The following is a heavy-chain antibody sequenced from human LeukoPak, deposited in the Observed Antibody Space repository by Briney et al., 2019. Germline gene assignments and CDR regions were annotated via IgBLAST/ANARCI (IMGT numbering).Heavy chain of an antibody. CDR1: GFTLRNCC. V-gene: IGHV3-74*01. D-gene: IGHD5-18*01. CDR2: IDSDGSST. Sequence: GVSVSLSCAASGFTLRNCCVHGVPDSPGKGLVWVSRIDSDGSSTNYADTVKGRFNISRDNGQKTLSLQMNSLRAEETAVYYCAREGRGYSYDFEYWGQGTLVTVSS. J-gene: IGHJ4*02. CDR3: AREGRGYSYDFEY.